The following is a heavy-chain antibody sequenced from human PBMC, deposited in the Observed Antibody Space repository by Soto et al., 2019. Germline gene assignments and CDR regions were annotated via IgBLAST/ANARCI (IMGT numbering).Heavy chain of an antibody. Sequence: QVQLVESGGGVVQPGRSLRLSCAASGFTFSSYAMHWVRQAPGKGLEWVAVISYDGSNKYYADSVKGRFTISRDNSKNTLYLQMNRLRAEDTAVYYCARDRDSSGYYFDYWGQGTLVTVSS. CDR2: ISYDGSNK. CDR1: GFTFSSYA. CDR3: ARDRDSSGYYFDY. J-gene: IGHJ4*02. D-gene: IGHD3-22*01. V-gene: IGHV3-30-3*01.